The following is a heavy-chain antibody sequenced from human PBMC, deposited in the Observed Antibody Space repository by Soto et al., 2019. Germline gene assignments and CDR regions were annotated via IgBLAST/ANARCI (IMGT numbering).Heavy chain of an antibody. Sequence: GGALRLSCAASGFTFSSYAMSWVRQAPGKGLEWVSAISGSGVSTYYADSVKGRFTISRDNSKNTLYLQMNSLRAEDTAVYYCAKTNRAPPYYYYGMDVWGQGTTVTVSS. CDR1: GFTFSSYA. CDR2: ISGSGVST. CDR3: AKTNRAPPYYYYGMDV. J-gene: IGHJ6*02. V-gene: IGHV3-23*01.